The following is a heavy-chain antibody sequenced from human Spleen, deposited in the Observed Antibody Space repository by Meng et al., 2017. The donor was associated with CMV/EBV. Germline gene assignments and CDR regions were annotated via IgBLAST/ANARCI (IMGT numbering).Heavy chain of an antibody. J-gene: IGHJ6*02. CDR1: GYNFTGYY. CDR3: ARERYLVPAASPDYYYYGMDV. V-gene: IGHV1-2*02. Sequence: ASVKVSCKASGYNFTGYYMHWVRQAPGQGLEWMGWINPNSGGTTYAQKFQGRVTMTGDTSITTAYMELSRLRSDDMAVYYCARERYLVPAASPDYYYYGMDVWGQGTTVTVSS. CDR2: INPNSGGT. D-gene: IGHD2-2*01.